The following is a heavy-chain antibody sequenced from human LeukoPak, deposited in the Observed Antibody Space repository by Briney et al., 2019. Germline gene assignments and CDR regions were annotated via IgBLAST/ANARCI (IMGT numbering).Heavy chain of an antibody. J-gene: IGHJ4*02. Sequence: GGSLRLSCAASGFIFSDYYMTWIRQAPGKGLEWISHIGSSGSTIYYADSMKGRFTISRDNTKKSLYLQMNSLRAEDKAVYYCARALWLGEGFFDYWGQGTPVTVSS. CDR1: GFIFSDYY. CDR2: IGSSGSTI. D-gene: IGHD3-10*01. CDR3: ARALWLGEGFFDY. V-gene: IGHV3-11*04.